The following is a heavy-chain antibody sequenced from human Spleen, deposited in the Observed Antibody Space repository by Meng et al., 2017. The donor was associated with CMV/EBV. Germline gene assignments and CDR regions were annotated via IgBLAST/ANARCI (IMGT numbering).Heavy chain of an antibody. CDR3: ARGPYSDGYSDY. CDR1: GYSFTSYW. CDR2: IYPGDSDA. V-gene: IGHV5-51*01. D-gene: IGHD5-18*01. Sequence: GGSLRLSCQGSGYSFTSYWIGWVRQMPGKGLEWMGVIYPGDSDARYSPSFQGQVTFSADKSISTAYLQWNSLKASDTAMYYCARGPYSDGYSDYWGQGTLVTVSS. J-gene: IGHJ4*02.